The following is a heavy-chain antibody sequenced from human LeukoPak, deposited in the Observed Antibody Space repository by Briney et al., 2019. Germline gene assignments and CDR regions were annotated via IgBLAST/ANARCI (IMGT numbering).Heavy chain of an antibody. J-gene: IGHJ4*02. Sequence: PGGSLRLSCAGSGFGFSGYWIHWVRQVPGEGLAWVSRIDSAGARIQYAGSVKGRFTISRDNAKNTAYLQMNRLRPEDTAVYYCVADSENRSGGDFWGQGTLVTVSS. CDR3: VADSENRSGGDF. CDR2: IDSAGARI. D-gene: IGHD3-10*01. CDR1: GFGFSGYW. V-gene: IGHV3-74*01.